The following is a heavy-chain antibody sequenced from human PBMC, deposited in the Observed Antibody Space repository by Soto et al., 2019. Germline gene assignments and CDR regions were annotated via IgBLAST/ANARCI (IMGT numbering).Heavy chain of an antibody. Sequence: QVQLVQSGAEVKKPGASVKVSCKASGYTFTSYGITWVRQAPGQELEWMGWINAYNCNTKYAQKLQGRVTMTTDTSTRTAYMELRTLRSDDTAVYYCAKDQALAQVDYWGQGTLVTVSS. CDR3: AKDQALAQVDY. D-gene: IGHD6-6*01. V-gene: IGHV1-18*01. J-gene: IGHJ4*02. CDR1: GYTFTSYG. CDR2: INAYNCNT.